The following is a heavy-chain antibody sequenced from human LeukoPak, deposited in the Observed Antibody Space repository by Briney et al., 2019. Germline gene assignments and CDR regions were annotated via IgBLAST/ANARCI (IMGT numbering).Heavy chain of an antibody. CDR3: ARDRYSSSSDVYYYYMDV. J-gene: IGHJ6*03. CDR2: ISAYNGNT. Sequence: ASVKVSCKTSGYTFSNYGISWVRQAPGQGLEWMGWISAYNGNTNCVQKFQGRASMTTDTSTSTAYMELRSLRSDDTAVYYCARDRYSSSSDVYYYYMDVWGKGTTVTVSS. CDR1: GYTFSNYG. V-gene: IGHV1-18*01. D-gene: IGHD6-13*01.